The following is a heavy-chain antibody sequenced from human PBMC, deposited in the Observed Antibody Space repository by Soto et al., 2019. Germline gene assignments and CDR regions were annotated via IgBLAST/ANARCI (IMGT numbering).Heavy chain of an antibody. CDR1: GITFSTYA. D-gene: IGHD2-8*01. Sequence: EVQLLESGGGLVQPGGSLRLSCAASGITFSTYAMTWVRQAPGKGLEWVSTISGSGDNTYYADPVKGRFTISRDNSKNTLYLQMNSLRAEDTAVYYCAKEVNRWSYYFDYLGQGTLVTVSS. V-gene: IGHV3-23*01. J-gene: IGHJ4*02. CDR2: ISGSGDNT. CDR3: AKEVNRWSYYFDY.